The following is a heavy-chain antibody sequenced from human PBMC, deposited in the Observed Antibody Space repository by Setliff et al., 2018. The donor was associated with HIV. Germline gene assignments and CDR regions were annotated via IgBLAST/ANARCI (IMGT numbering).Heavy chain of an antibody. Sequence: GESLKISCAVSGFTFSNSAMGWVRQAPGKGLEWVSSVATNGGSTYYAASVQGRFTISSDNSKSVVYLQMNSLRAEDTAVYYCVQGGLSSGWGSFWGQGTLVTVSS. J-gene: IGHJ4*02. CDR2: VATNGGST. D-gene: IGHD6-25*01. V-gene: IGHV3-23*01. CDR3: VQGGLSSGWGSF. CDR1: GFTFSNSA.